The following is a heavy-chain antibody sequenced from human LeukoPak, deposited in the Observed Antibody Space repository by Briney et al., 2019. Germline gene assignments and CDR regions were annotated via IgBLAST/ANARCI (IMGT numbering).Heavy chain of an antibody. CDR3: ARWAASFPSSSSDGYYYYYGMDV. D-gene: IGHD6-13*01. V-gene: IGHV4-59*01. CDR2: IYYSGST. CDR1: GGPLTSYY. J-gene: IGHJ6*02. Sequence: SETLSLTCAVSGGPLTSYYWSWIRQPPGKGLEWIGYIYYSGSTNYNPSLKSRVTISVDTSKNQFSLKLSSVTAADTAVYYCARWAASFPSSSSDGYYYYYGMDVWGQGTTVTVSS.